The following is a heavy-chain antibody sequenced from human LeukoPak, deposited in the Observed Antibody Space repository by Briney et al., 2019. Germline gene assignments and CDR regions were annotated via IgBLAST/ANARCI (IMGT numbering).Heavy chain of an antibody. J-gene: IGHJ3*02. CDR2: FYYSGST. Sequence: SETLSLTCTVSGGSISSYYWSWIRQPPGKGLEWIGYFYYSGSTNYNPSLKSRVTISVDTSKNQFSLKLSSVTAADTAVYYCARDLAGSAFDIWGQGTMVTVSS. CDR3: ARDLAGSAFDI. V-gene: IGHV4-59*12. CDR1: GGSISSYY. D-gene: IGHD6-13*01.